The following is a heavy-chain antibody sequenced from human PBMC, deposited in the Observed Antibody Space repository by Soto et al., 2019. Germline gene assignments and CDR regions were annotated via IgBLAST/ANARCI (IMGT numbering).Heavy chain of an antibody. J-gene: IGHJ3*02. Sequence: EVQLVESGGGLVQPGGSLRLSCAASGFTFSSYWMHWVRQSPGKGLVWVSRIKTDGSDTHYADSVKGRFTISRDNAKNTLYLQMNSLRDEDTAVYYCARPRTSDCAYDIWGQGTMVIVSS. CDR2: IKTDGSDT. V-gene: IGHV3-74*01. CDR3: ARPRTSDCAYDI. D-gene: IGHD2-21*02. CDR1: GFTFSSYW.